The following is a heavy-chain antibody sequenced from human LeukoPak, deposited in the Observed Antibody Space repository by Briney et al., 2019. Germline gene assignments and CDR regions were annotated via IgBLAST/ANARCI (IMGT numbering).Heavy chain of an antibody. D-gene: IGHD3-22*01. CDR2: IYYSEST. V-gene: IGHV4-59*06. J-gene: IGHJ1*01. Sequence: KPSETLSLTCTVSGGSISSYFWSWIRQHPGKGLEWIGYIYYSESTYYNPSLKGRVTISVDTSKNQFSLRLSSVTAADTAIYYCASVSYDTSLQHWGQGTLVTVSS. CDR3: ASVSYDTSLQH. CDR1: GGSISSYF.